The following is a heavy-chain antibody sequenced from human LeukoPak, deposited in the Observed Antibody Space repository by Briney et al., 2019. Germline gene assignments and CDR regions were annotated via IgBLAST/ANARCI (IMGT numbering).Heavy chain of an antibody. J-gene: IGHJ4*02. CDR3: ARELMGLTMMVVVNPIDY. Sequence: KPGGSLRLSCAASGFTFSSYSMNWVRQAPGKGLEWVSSISSTSSYIYYADSVKGRFTISRDNAKNSLFLQMNSLRAEDTAVYYCARELMGLTMMVVVNPIDYWGQGTLVTVSS. V-gene: IGHV3-21*01. CDR2: ISSTSSYI. D-gene: IGHD3-22*01. CDR1: GFTFSSYS.